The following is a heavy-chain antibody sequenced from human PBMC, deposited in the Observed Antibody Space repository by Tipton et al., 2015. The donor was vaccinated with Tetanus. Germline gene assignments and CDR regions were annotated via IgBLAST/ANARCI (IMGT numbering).Heavy chain of an antibody. CDR2: IFYSGNT. D-gene: IGHD4-17*01. Sequence: GLVKPSETLSLSCTVSGGSVSSGSYYWSWIRQPPGKGLEWIGYIFYSGNTNYNPSLKTRVTISVDTSKNQFSLKLSSVTAVDTAVYYCARDRGLTTGGGIGMDVWGQGTTVTVSS. CDR1: GGSVSSGSYY. J-gene: IGHJ6*02. V-gene: IGHV4-61*01. CDR3: ARDRGLTTGGGIGMDV.